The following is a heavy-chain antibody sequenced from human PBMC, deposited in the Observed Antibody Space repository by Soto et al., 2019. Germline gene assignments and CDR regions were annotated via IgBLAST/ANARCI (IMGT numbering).Heavy chain of an antibody. V-gene: IGHV1-69*01. CDR3: AKTQGNKSSLEIYYHYFYGMDG. Sequence: QVQLVQSGAEVKKPGSSVKVSCKASGGTFGSYAISWVRQAPGQGLEWMGGIIPIPGTANYAQKFQGRVTIAADESTSTAYMGLSRLRSEDTALYYCAKTQGNKSSLEIYYHYFYGMDGLGQGTTVTVSS. J-gene: IGHJ6*01. D-gene: IGHD2-2*01. CDR2: IIPIPGTA. CDR1: GGTFGSYA.